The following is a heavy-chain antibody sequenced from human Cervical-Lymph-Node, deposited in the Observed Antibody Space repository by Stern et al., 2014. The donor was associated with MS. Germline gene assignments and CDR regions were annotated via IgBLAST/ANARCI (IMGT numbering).Heavy chain of an antibody. D-gene: IGHD1-26*01. CDR3: AGDNRLISGSYGY. J-gene: IGHJ4*02. CDR2: IIPIFGTA. Sequence: VPLVESGAEVKKPGSSVKVSCKASGGTFSSYAISWVRQAPGNGLEWMGGIIPIFGTANYAQKFQGRVTITADESTSTAYMELSSLRSEDTAVYYCAGDNRLISGSYGYWGQGTLVTVSS. V-gene: IGHV1-69*01. CDR1: GGTFSSYA.